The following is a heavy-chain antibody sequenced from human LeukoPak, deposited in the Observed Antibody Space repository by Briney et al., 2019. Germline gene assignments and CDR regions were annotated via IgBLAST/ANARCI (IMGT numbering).Heavy chain of an antibody. J-gene: IGHJ4*02. D-gene: IGHD3-3*01. CDR2: IYHSGST. CDR1: GGSISSSNW. Sequence: SETLSLTCAVSGGSISSSNWWSWVRQPPGKGLEWIGEIYHSGSTNYNPSLKSRVTISVDKSKNQFSLKLSSVTAADTAVYYCAGDLNRIFGVVISGYWGQGTLVTVSS. CDR3: AGDLNRIFGVVISGY. V-gene: IGHV4-4*02.